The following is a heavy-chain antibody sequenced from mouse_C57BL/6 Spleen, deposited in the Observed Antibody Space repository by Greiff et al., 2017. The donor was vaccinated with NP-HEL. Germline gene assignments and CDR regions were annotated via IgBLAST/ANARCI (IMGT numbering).Heavy chain of an antibody. CDR2: IYPRDGST. CDR3: ASIYYGNYEWYFDV. J-gene: IGHJ1*03. D-gene: IGHD2-1*01. V-gene: IGHV1-78*01. CDR1: GYTFTDHT. Sequence: VQLQESDAELVKPGASVKISCKVSGYTFTDHTIHWMKQRPEQGLEWIGYIYPRDGSTKYNEKLKGKATLTADKSSRTAYMQLNSLTSEDSAVYFCASIYYGNYEWYFDVWGTGTTVTVSS.